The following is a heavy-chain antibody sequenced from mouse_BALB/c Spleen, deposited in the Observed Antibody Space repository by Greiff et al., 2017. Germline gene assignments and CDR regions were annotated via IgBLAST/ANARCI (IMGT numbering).Heavy chain of an antibody. CDR1: GYTFTSYY. CDR3: TRIYYYGSSSWFAY. CDR2: INPSNGGT. J-gene: IGHJ3*01. Sequence: QVQLQQSGAELVKPGASVKLSCKASGYTFTSYYMYWVKQRPGQGLEWIGEINPSNGGTNFNEKFKSKATLTVDKSSSTAYMQLSSLTSEDSAVYYCTRIYYYGSSSWFAYWGQGTLVTVSA. D-gene: IGHD1-1*01. V-gene: IGHV1S81*02.